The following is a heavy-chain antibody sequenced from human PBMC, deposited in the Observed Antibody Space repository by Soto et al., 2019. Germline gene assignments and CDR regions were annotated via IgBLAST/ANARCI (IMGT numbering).Heavy chain of an antibody. CDR3: ATLGKTTVVTPGDYYYYGMDV. V-gene: IGHV4-34*01. J-gene: IGHJ6*02. Sequence: SETLSLTCAVYGGSFSGYYWSWIRQPPGKGLEWIGEINQSGSTNYNPSLKSRVTISVDTSKSQFSLKLSSVTAADTAVYYCATLGKTTVVTPGDYYYYGMDVWGQGTTVTVSS. CDR2: INQSGST. D-gene: IGHD4-17*01. CDR1: GGSFSGYY.